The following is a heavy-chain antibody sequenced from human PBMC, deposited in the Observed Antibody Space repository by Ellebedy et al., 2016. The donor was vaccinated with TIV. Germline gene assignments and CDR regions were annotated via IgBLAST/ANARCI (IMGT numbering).Heavy chain of an antibody. CDR3: AREGGVYYFDY. CDR1: GYTFTGYY. D-gene: IGHD1-26*01. CDR2: INPNSGDT. Sequence: AASVKVSCKASGYTFTGYYMPWVRQAPGQGLEWLGWINPNSGDTKYAQKFQGRVTMNRDTSANTVYMELSSLRSEDTAVYYCAREGGVYYFDYWGQGTLVTVSS. J-gene: IGHJ4*02. V-gene: IGHV1-2*02.